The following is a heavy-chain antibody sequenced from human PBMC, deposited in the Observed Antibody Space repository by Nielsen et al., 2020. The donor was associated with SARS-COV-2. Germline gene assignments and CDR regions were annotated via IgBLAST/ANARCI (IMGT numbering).Heavy chain of an antibody. Sequence: GESLKISCAASGFTFSSYAMHWVRQAPGKGLEWVAVISYDGSNKYYADSVKGRFTISRDNSKNTLYLQMNSLRAEDTAVYYCARDTGIAAAGLDYWGQGTLVTVSS. D-gene: IGHD6-13*01. CDR3: ARDTGIAAAGLDY. V-gene: IGHV3-30*04. CDR2: ISYDGSNK. CDR1: GFTFSSYA. J-gene: IGHJ4*02.